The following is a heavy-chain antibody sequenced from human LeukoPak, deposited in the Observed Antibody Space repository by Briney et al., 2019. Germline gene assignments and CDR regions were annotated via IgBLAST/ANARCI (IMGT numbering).Heavy chain of an antibody. CDR2: ISYDGSNK. Sequence: GGSLRLSCAASGFTFSSYSMNWVRQAPGKGLEWVAVISYDGSNKYYADSVKGRFTISRDNSKNTLYLQMNSLRAEDTAVYYCARDREAQIRTALDVWGKGTTVTVSS. V-gene: IGHV3-30*03. CDR1: GFTFSSYS. CDR3: ARDREAQIRTALDV. D-gene: IGHD1-14*01. J-gene: IGHJ6*04.